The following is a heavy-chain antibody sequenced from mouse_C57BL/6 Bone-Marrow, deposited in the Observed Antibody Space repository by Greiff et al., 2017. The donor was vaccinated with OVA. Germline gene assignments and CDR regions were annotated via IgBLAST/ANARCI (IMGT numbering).Heavy chain of an antibody. CDR2: IFPGSGST. CDR1: GYTFTSYW. J-gene: IGHJ2*01. CDR3: ARADPVY. Sequence: QVQLKQSGPELVRPGASVKISCKAPGYTFTSYWMQWVRQRPGQGLEWIGEIFPGSGSTYYNEKFKGKATLTVDTSSSTAYLQLSSLTSEDSAVYFCARADPVYWGQGTTLTVSS. V-gene: IGHV1-56*01.